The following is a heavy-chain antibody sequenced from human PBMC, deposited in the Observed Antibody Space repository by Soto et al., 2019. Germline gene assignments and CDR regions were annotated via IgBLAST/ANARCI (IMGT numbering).Heavy chain of an antibody. J-gene: IGHJ6*02. CDR1: VFTFSSYG. D-gene: IGHD6-13*01. CDR3: AKDRSGGGRIAAAGMDV. V-gene: IGHV3-30*18. Sequence: WWSLRLSCSASVFTFSSYGMHWFRQAPGKGLEWVAVISYDGSNKYYADSVKGRFTISRDNSKNTLYLQMNSLRAEDTAVYYCAKDRSGGGRIAAAGMDVWGQGTTVTSP. CDR2: ISYDGSNK.